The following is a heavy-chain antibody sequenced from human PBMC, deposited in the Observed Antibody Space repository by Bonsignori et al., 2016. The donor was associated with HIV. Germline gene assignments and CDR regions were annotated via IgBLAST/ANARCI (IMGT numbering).Heavy chain of an antibody. CDR2: ISTYNGNT. Sequence: ASVKVSCKASGNTFTSYGISWVRQAPGQGLEWMGWISTYNGNTNYAQKFQGRVTMTTDTSTSTAYMELRSLRSDDTAVYYCARATSPYDFWSGYYRGEYYYYMDVWGKGTTVTVSS. CDR3: ARATSPYDFWSGYYRGEYYYYMDV. D-gene: IGHD3-3*01. V-gene: IGHV1-18*01. CDR1: GNTFTSYG. J-gene: IGHJ6*03.